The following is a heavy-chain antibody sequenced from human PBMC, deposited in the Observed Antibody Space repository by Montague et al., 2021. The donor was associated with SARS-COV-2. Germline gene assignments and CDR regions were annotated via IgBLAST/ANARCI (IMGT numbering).Heavy chain of an antibody. CDR3: ARDRLVDRARGTGAWIGP. CDR2: ISHSADT. CDR1: RGSFSDYY. D-gene: IGHD3-10*01. V-gene: IGHV4-34*01. J-gene: IGHJ5*02. Sequence: SETLSLTCAVYRGSFSDYYWTWFRQSSAKGLEWFGEISHSADTNYNPSPNSRVSMSMDTSNNQFSLRLDSVTAADTAVYYCARDRLVDRARGTGAWIGPWGQGTLVTVSA.